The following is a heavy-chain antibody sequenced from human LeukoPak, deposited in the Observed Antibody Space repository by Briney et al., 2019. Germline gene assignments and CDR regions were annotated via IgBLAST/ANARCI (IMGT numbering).Heavy chain of an antibody. CDR1: GGSFSGYY. V-gene: IGHV4-34*01. CDR3: ARDRDIVVVPAALPYYGVDV. D-gene: IGHD2-2*01. CDR2: INHSGST. J-gene: IGHJ6*04. Sequence: SETLSLTCAVYGGSFSGYYWSWIRQPPGKGLEWIGEINHSGSTNYNPSLKSRVTISVDTSKNQFSLKLSSVTAADTAVYYCARDRDIVVVPAALPYYGVDVWGKGTTVTVSS.